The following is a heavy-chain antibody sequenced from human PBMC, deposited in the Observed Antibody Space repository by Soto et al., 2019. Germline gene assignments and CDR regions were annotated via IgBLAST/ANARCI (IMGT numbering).Heavy chain of an antibody. CDR1: GGSFSGYY. V-gene: IGHV4-34*01. CDR3: ARRRAYCGGDCWTFDY. J-gene: IGHJ4*02. CDR2: INHSGST. Sequence: PSETLSLTCAVYGGSFSGYYWSWIRQPPGKGLEWIGEINHSGSTNYNPSLKSRVTISVDTSKNQFSLKLSSVTAADTAVYYCARRRAYCGGDCWTFDYWGQGTLVTVS. D-gene: IGHD2-21*02.